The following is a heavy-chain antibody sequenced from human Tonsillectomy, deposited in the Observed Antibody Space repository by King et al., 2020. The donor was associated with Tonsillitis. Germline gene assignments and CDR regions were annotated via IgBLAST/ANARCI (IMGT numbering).Heavy chain of an antibody. V-gene: IGHV4-39*02. CDR2: IYYSGST. CDR1: GGSISGSNFY. Sequence: QLQESGPGLVKPSETLSLTCTVSGGSISGSNFYWGWVRQPPGKGLEWIGSIYYSGSTYYNPSLKSRVTISVDTSKNQFSLKLSSVTAADTAVYYCAGEAEGSFEEWLSSTYYFDYWGQGTLVTVSS. CDR3: AGEAEGSFEEWLSSTYYFDY. D-gene: IGHD3-3*01. J-gene: IGHJ4*02.